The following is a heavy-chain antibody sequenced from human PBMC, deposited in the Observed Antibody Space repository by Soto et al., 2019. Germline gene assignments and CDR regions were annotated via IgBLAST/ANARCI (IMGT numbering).Heavy chain of an antibody. CDR2: IYYSGST. CDR3: ARELRGYYGSGSYYNNWFDP. V-gene: IGHV4-31*03. D-gene: IGHD3-10*01. Sequence: SETLSLTCTVSGGSISSGGYYWSWIRQHPGKGLEWIGYIYYSGSTYYNPSLKSRVTISVDTSKNQFSLKLSSVTAAYTAVYYCARELRGYYGSGSYYNNWFDPWGQGTLVTVSS. CDR1: GGSISSGGYY. J-gene: IGHJ5*02.